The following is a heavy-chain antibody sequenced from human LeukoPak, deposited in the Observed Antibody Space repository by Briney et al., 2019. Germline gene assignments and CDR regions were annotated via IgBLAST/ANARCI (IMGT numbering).Heavy chain of an antibody. Sequence: GGSLRLSCAASGFTFSSYEMNWVRQAPGKGREWVSYISSSGSTIYYADSVKGRFTISRDNAKNSLYRQMNSLRAEDTAVYYCARDWTMATITYYYGMDVWGQGTTVTVSS. J-gene: IGHJ6*02. CDR2: ISSSGSTI. V-gene: IGHV3-48*03. D-gene: IGHD5-12*01. CDR1: GFTFSSYE. CDR3: ARDWTMATITYYYGMDV.